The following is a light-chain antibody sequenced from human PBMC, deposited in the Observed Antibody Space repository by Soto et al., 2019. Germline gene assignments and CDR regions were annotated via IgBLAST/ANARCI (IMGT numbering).Light chain of an antibody. J-gene: IGKJ1*01. V-gene: IGKV1-39*01. CDR1: QSISYY. CDR3: QQSYSTLWT. Sequence: DIQMTQSPSSLSASVGDRVTITCRASQSISYYLNWYQQKPGKAPKLLIYAASTLQSGVPSRFSVSGSGTDFTLTISSLQPEDFATYYCQQSYSTLWTFGQGTKVEIK. CDR2: AAS.